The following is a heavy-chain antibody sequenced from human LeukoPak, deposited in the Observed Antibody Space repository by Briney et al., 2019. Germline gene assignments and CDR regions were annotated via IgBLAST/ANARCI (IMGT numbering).Heavy chain of an antibody. Sequence: GGSLRLSCAASGITFSSYEMNWVRQAPGKGLEWVSYISSSGSTIYYADSVKGRFTISRDNAKNSLYLQMNSLRAEDTAVYYCARVYSSGWSRDFDYWGQGTLVTVSS. CDR2: ISSSGSTI. CDR3: ARVYSSGWSRDFDY. CDR1: GITFSSYE. J-gene: IGHJ4*02. V-gene: IGHV3-48*03. D-gene: IGHD6-19*01.